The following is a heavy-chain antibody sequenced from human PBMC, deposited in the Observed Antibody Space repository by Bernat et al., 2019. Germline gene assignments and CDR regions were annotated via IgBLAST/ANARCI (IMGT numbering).Heavy chain of an antibody. CDR3: AKDEGLFPYYFDY. CDR2: ISGSGGSE. V-gene: IGHV3-23*01. J-gene: IGHJ4*02. CDR1: GFSFSRNA. D-gene: IGHD3/OR15-3a*01. Sequence: EVQLLESGGGLVQPGGSLRLSCAASGFSFSRNAMGWVRQAPGKGLEWVSTISGSGGSEYNAASVKGRFTISRDNSKKTLYLQMNTLRAEDTAVDYCAKDEGLFPYYFDYWGQGTLVTVSS.